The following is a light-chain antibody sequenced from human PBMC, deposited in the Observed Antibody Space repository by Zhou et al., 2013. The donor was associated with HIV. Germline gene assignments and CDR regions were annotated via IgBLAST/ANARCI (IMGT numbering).Light chain of an antibody. J-gene: IGKJ5*01. CDR3: QQYGSSPIT. CDR1: QSLDSRY. V-gene: IGKV3-20*01. Sequence: EIVLTQSPDTLSLSTGERATLSCRASQSLDSRYIAWYQQKPGQAPRLLIYGASSRATGIPDRFSGSGSGTDFTLTISRLEPEDFALYYCQQYGSSPITFGQGTRLEIK. CDR2: GAS.